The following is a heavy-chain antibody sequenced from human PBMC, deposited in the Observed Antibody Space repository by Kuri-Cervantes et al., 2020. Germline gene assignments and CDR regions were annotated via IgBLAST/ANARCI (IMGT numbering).Heavy chain of an antibody. CDR2: ISYNGTET. V-gene: IGHV3-30*04. Sequence: GESLKISCGGSGFRFTSYAMHWVRQAPGKGLEWVALISYNGTETYYADSVKGRFTISRDNSKKTIYLQMNTLTVEDTAVYYCARDGTAVAGFFDFWGQGSLVTVSS. J-gene: IGHJ4*02. CDR1: GFRFTSYA. CDR3: ARDGTAVAGFFDF. D-gene: IGHD6-19*01.